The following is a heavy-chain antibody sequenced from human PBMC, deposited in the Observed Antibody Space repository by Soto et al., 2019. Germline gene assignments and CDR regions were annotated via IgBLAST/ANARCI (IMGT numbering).Heavy chain of an antibody. V-gene: IGHV1-18*04. D-gene: IGHD3-10*01. CDR3: AREGNVSLGLWFGELPYYYYYGMDV. Sequence: ASVKVSCKASGYTFTSYGISWVRQAPGQGLEWMGWISAYNGNTNYAQKLQGRVTMTTDTSTSTAYMEVRSLRSDDTAVYHCAREGNVSLGLWFGELPYYYYYGMDVWGQGTTVTVSS. CDR1: GYTFTSYG. CDR2: ISAYNGNT. J-gene: IGHJ6*02.